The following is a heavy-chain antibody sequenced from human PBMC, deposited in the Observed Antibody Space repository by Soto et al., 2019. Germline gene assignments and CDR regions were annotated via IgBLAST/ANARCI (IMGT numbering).Heavy chain of an antibody. CDR3: AKSLRITGTFDY. J-gene: IGHJ4*02. CDR1: GFTFSSYG. D-gene: IGHD1-20*01. V-gene: IGHV3-30*18. Sequence: GGSLRLSCAASGFTFSSYGVHWVRQPPGKGLEWVAVISYDGSNKYYADSVKGRFTISRDNSKNTLYLQMNSLRAEDTAVYYCAKSLRITGTFDYWGQGTLVTVSS. CDR2: ISYDGSNK.